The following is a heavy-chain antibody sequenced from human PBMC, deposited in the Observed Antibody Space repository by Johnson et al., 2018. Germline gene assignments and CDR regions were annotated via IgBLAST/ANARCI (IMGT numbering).Heavy chain of an antibody. Sequence: VQLVESGGGLVQPGGSLRLSCVASGFTFSSYSLNWVRQAPGKGLEWTSYLRRGSSARYNVDSVKGRFTISRDNAKNSRYLQMNSLRVDDTAVYYCARGGPYGAPGFYMDVWGQGTTVTVSS. CDR2: LRRGSSAR. V-gene: IGHV3-48*01. CDR1: GFTFSSYS. D-gene: IGHD3-10*01. J-gene: IGHJ6*03. CDR3: ARGGPYGAPGFYMDV.